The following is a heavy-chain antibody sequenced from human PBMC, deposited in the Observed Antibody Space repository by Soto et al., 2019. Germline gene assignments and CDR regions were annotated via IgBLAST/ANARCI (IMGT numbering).Heavy chain of an antibody. CDR3: ARDSLTHYGGNLDY. V-gene: IGHV3-48*02. Sequence: EVQLVESGGGLVQPGGSLRLSCAASGFSFSSYSMNWVRQAPGKGLEWVSQISSSSNTIYYADSVKGRFTISRDNAKKSVYLQMNSLRDADTAVYYCARDSLTHYGGNLDYWGQGTLVTVSS. J-gene: IGHJ4*02. CDR1: GFSFSSYS. D-gene: IGHD4-17*01. CDR2: ISSSSNTI.